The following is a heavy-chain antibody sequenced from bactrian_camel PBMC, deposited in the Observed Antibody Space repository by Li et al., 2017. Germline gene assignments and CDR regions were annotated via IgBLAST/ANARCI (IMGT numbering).Heavy chain of an antibody. Sequence: VQLVESGGGSMQAGGSLKLTCAANGYTYCNYGLSWYRQAPGKEREEVAGIDTSGNTYYADSVKCRFTISQDNAKNTVYLQMNSLKPEGTAMYYCAARGPYCYTKLSVRDFTYWGQGTQVTVS. J-gene: IGHJ6*01. V-gene: IGHV3S55*01. CDR1: GYTYCNYG. CDR3: AARGPYCYTKLSVRDFTY. CDR2: IDTSGNT. D-gene: IGHD2*01.